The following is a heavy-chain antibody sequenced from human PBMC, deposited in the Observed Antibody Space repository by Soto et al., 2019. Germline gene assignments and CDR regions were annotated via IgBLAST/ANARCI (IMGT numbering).Heavy chain of an antibody. CDR3: ARGNHRWLQLWYFDL. Sequence: QVQLVQSGAEVKKPGSSVKVSCKASGGTFSNYPISWVRQAPGQGLEWMGGIIPIFGTVNYAQKFQGRVTITADESTSTAYMEQSSVRSEDTAVYYCARGNHRWLQLWYFDLWGRGTLVTVSS. CDR1: GGTFSNYP. CDR2: IIPIFGTV. J-gene: IGHJ2*01. V-gene: IGHV1-69*12. D-gene: IGHD5-12*01.